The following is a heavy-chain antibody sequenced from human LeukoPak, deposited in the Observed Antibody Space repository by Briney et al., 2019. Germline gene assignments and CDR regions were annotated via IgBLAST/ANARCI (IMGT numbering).Heavy chain of an antibody. CDR2: IRYDGSNK. CDR1: GFTFSSYG. Sequence: GGSLRLSCAASGFTFSSYGMHWVRQAPGKGLEWVAFIRYDGSNKYYADSVKGRFTISRDNSKNTLYLQMNSLRAEDTAVYYCAKDPLGYCTSTSCYWGQGTLVTVSS. V-gene: IGHV3-30*02. D-gene: IGHD2-2*01. CDR3: AKDPLGYCTSTSCY. J-gene: IGHJ4*02.